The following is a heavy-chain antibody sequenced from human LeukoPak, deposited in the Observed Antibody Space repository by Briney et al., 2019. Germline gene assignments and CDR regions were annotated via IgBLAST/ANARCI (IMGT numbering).Heavy chain of an antibody. V-gene: IGHV3-33*01. CDR1: GFTFSSYG. CDR2: IWYDGSNK. Sequence: GGSLRLSCAASGFTFSSYGMHWVRQAPGKGLEWVAVIWYDGSNKYYADSVKGRFTISRDNSKNTLYLQMNSLRAEDTAVYYCARILFVTRRVTDPSDYWGQGTLVTVSS. D-gene: IGHD2-21*02. J-gene: IGHJ4*02. CDR3: ARILFVTRRVTDPSDY.